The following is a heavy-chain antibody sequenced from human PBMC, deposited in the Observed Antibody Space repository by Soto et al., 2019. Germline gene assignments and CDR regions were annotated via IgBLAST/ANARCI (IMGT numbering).Heavy chain of an antibody. D-gene: IGHD6-6*01. CDR3: ARVSPLVSENDGMDV. CDR1: GGTFSSYA. Sequence: QVQLVQSGAEVKKPGSSVKVSCKASGGTFSSYAISWVRQAPGPGLELMGGIIPIFGTANYEQKFQGRVTITADESTSTAERELSSLRSEDTAVYYCARVSPLVSENDGMDVWGQGTTVTASS. CDR2: IIPIFGTA. V-gene: IGHV1-69*01. J-gene: IGHJ6*02.